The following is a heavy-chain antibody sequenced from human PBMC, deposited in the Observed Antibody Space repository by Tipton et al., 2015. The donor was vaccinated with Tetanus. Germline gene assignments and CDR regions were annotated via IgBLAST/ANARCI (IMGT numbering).Heavy chain of an antibody. V-gene: IGHV5-10-1*01. D-gene: IGHD1-26*01. CDR3: ARHRSGSYYIFDY. Sequence: QLVQSGAEVKKPGESLRISCKVSGQTFTTYWISWVRQMPGKGLEWMGRIDPSESYTIYNPSLQGHVTISADKSISTAYVQWSSLKASATAMYYCARHRSGSYYIFDYWGQGTLVTVSS. CDR1: GQTFTTYW. CDR2: IDPSESYT. J-gene: IGHJ4*02.